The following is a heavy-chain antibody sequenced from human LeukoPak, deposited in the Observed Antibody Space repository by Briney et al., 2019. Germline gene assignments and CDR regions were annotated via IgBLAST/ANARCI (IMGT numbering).Heavy chain of an antibody. CDR1: GGSISSYY. CDR2: ICYSGST. D-gene: IGHD5-24*01. V-gene: IGHV4-59*01. J-gene: IGHJ4*02. CDR3: ASLRWPTLYYFDY. Sequence: SETLSLTCTVSGGSISSYYWSWIRQPPGKGLEWIGYICYSGSTNYNPSLKSRVTISVDTSKNQFSLKLSSVTAADTAVYYCASLRWPTLYYFDYWGQGTLVTVSS.